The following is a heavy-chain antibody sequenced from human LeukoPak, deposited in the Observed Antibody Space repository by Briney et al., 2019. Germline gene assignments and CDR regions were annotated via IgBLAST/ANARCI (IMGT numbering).Heavy chain of an antibody. V-gene: IGHV3-48*02. CDR1: GFTFSSYS. CDR2: ISSSSSTI. Sequence: GGSLRLSCSASGFTFSSYSMNWVRQAPGKGLEWVSYISSSSSTIYYAESAKGRFTISKDNAKTSLYLQMNGVRDEDTAMYYCASSHCGGECFDAFDIWGQGTMVTVSS. J-gene: IGHJ3*02. D-gene: IGHD2-21*01. CDR3: ASSHCGGECFDAFDI.